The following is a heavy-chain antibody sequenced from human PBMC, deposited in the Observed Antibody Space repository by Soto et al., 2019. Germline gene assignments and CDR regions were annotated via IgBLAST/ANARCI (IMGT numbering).Heavy chain of an antibody. CDR3: AKACERSSWTPSDY. J-gene: IGHJ4*02. CDR1: GGSINNYY. Sequence: SETLSLTCTVSGGSINNYYWTWIRQPPGKGLEWMGYIYYSGTTTNYNPSLKSRVTLSVDTSKNQFSLKLSSVTAADTAVYYCAKACERSSWTPSDYWGQGTLVTVSS. D-gene: IGHD6-13*01. V-gene: IGHV4-59*08. CDR2: IYYSGTTT.